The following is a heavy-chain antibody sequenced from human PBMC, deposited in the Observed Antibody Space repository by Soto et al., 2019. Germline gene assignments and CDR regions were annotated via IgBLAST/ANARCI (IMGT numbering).Heavy chain of an antibody. D-gene: IGHD2-2*03. CDR2: IDPSDSYT. J-gene: IGHJ6*02. CDR3: ARSGYCSSTSCVYYYGMDV. Sequence: GESLKISCKGSGYSFTSYWISWVRQMPGKGLEWMGRIDPSDSYTNYSPSFQGHVTISADKSISTAYLQWSSLKASDTAMYYCARSGYCSSTSCVYYYGMDVWGQGTTVTVSS. CDR1: GYSFTSYW. V-gene: IGHV5-10-1*01.